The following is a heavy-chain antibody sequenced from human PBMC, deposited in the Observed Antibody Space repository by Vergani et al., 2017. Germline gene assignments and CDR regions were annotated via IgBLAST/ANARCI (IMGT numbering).Heavy chain of an antibody. CDR2: LTGGGGSP. Sequence: EVQLLESGGSLKQPGGSVRLSCAASGFTFSTYAMHWVRQAPGKGLEWVSALTGGGGSPYYADSFKGRFFISRDNSGYTLYMQMNSLRPEDTSTYYCVKDSGSYENFFDSWGQGTLVTVFS. D-gene: IGHD1-26*01. J-gene: IGHJ4*02. CDR1: GFTFSTYA. CDR3: VKDSGSYENFFDS. V-gene: IGHV3-23*01.